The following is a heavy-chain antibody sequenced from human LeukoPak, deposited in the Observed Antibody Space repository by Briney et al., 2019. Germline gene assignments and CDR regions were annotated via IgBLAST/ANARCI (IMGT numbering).Heavy chain of an antibody. V-gene: IGHV3-21*01. Sequence: GGSLRLSCAASGFTFSSYSMNWVRQAPGKGLEWVSSISSSSSYIYYADSVKGRFTISRDNSKNTLYLQMNSLRAEDTAAYYCAKPGENVLRFLEWLLSDWFDPWGQGTLVTVSS. CDR2: ISSSSSYI. CDR3: AKPGENVLRFLEWLLSDWFDP. CDR1: GFTFSSYS. J-gene: IGHJ5*02. D-gene: IGHD3-3*01.